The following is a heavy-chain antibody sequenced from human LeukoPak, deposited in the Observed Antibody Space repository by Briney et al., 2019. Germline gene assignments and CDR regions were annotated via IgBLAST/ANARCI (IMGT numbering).Heavy chain of an antibody. D-gene: IGHD2-2*01. J-gene: IGHJ4*02. CDR3: ARRPGAFTFDY. V-gene: IGHV4-39*07. Sequence: SETLSLTCTVSGGSISSSSYYWGWIRQPPGKGLEWIGYIYYTGSTFYNPSLKSRVTISIDTSKNQFSLKLSSVTAADTAVYYCARRPGAFTFDYWGQGTLVTVSS. CDR2: IYYTGST. CDR1: GGSISSSSYY.